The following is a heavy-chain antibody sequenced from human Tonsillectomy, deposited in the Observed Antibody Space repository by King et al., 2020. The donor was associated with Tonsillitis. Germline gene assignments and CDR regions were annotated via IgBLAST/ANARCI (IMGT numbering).Heavy chain of an antibody. CDR2: IYTTGNT. J-gene: IGHJ4*02. D-gene: IGHD6-19*01. CDR1: GASISGGSYY. CDR3: ARSGYSSGYQDF. V-gene: IGHV4-61*02. Sequence: VQLQESGPGLVKPSQTLSLTCTVSGASISGGSYYWSWIRQPAGKGLEWIGRIYTTGNTNYNPSLKSRVTMSVDTSKNQFSLMLTSVTAADTAVYYCARSGYSSGYQDFWGQGTLVTVSS.